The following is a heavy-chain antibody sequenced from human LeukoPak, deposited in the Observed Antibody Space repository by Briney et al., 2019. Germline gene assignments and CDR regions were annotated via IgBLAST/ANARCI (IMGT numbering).Heavy chain of an antibody. V-gene: IGHV1-2*02. CDR3: ARDHGDDAFDI. CDR1: GYTFTGYY. Sequence: ASVKVSCKASGYTFTGYYMHWVRQAPGQGLEWMGWINPNSGGTNYAQKFQGRVIMTRDTSISTAYMELRSVRSDDTAVYYCARDHGDDAFDIWGPGTMVTVSS. D-gene: IGHD3-3*01. J-gene: IGHJ3*02. CDR2: INPNSGGT.